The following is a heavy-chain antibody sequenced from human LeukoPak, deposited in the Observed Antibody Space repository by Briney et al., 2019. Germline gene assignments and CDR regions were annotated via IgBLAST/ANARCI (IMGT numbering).Heavy chain of an antibody. CDR1: GFTFSSYA. D-gene: IGHD3-22*01. CDR2: ISGSGGST. J-gene: IGHJ6*02. Sequence: GGSLRLSCAASGFTFSSYAMSWVRQAPGKGLEWVSAISGSGGSTYYADSVKGRFTISRDNSKNTLYLQMNSLRAEDTAVYCCAKNYDSSGYYLNYGMDVWGQGTTVTVSS. CDR3: AKNYDSSGYYLNYGMDV. V-gene: IGHV3-23*01.